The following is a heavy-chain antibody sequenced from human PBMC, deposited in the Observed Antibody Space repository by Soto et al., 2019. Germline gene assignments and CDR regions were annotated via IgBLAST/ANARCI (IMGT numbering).Heavy chain of an antibody. CDR2: IDPSSGSA. CDR3: AKDLCSGGSCPFYYYGMDV. J-gene: IGHJ6*02. Sequence: ASVKVSCKASGYSFTTYYIHWVRQAPGQGLEWMGIIDPSSGSATYTQKFRGRVTMARDTSTSTVYMELSSLRSEDTAVYYCAKDLCSGGSCPFYYYGMDVWGQGTTVTVSS. V-gene: IGHV1-46*01. CDR1: GYSFTTYY. D-gene: IGHD2-15*01.